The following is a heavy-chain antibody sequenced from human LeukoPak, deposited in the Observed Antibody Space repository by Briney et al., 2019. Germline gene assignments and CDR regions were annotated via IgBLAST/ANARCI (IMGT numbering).Heavy chain of an antibody. Sequence: ASEKVSCKASGYTFTGYYMHWVRQAPGQGLEWMGWINPNSGGTNYAQKFQGRVTTTRDTSISTAYMELSRLRSDDTAVYYCARDPLYIWWLRTHPGQDYYFDYWGQGTLVTVSS. J-gene: IGHJ4*02. V-gene: IGHV1-2*02. CDR3: ARDPLYIWWLRTHPGQDYYFDY. D-gene: IGHD5-12*01. CDR2: INPNSGGT. CDR1: GYTFTGYY.